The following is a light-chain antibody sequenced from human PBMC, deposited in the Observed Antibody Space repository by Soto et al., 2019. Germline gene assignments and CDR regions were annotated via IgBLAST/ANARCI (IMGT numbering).Light chain of an antibody. J-gene: IGKJ2*01. CDR2: GAS. Sequence: DIQMTQSPSSVSASVGDTVTITCRASQFINNWVAWYQQKPGKAPNVLIHGASNLQGGVPSRFSGSQFGAEFTLTITNLPPEDFATYFCQQANTFPHTFGQGTKVEIK. CDR1: QFINNW. V-gene: IGKV1D-12*01. CDR3: QQANTFPHT.